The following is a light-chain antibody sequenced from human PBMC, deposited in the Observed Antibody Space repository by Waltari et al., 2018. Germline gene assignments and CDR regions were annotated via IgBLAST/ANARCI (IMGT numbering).Light chain of an antibody. CDR1: QSVSSN. J-gene: IGKJ1*01. Sequence: IWMTQSPTTLSVSPVERATTSCRASQSVSSNLAWYQQKPGQAPRLLIYGASTRATGIPARFSGSGAGTEFTLTISSLQSEDFAVYYCQQYNNWPPWTFGQGTKVEIK. CDR3: QQYNNWPPWT. V-gene: IGKV3-15*01. CDR2: GAS.